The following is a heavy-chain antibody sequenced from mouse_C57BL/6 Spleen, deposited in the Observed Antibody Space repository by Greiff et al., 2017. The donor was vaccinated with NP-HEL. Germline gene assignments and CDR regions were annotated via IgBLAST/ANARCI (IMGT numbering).Heavy chain of an antibody. CDR2: IYPGGGYT. D-gene: IGHD1-1*01. CDR3: ARRHYYGSSWDY. CDR1: GYTFTNYW. J-gene: IGHJ2*01. Sequence: QVQLQQSGAELVRPGTSVKMSCKASGYTFTNYWIGWAKQRPGHGLEWIGDIYPGGGYTNYNEKFKGKATLTADKSSSTAYMQFSSLTSEDSAIYYCARRHYYGSSWDYWGQGTTLTVSS. V-gene: IGHV1-63*01.